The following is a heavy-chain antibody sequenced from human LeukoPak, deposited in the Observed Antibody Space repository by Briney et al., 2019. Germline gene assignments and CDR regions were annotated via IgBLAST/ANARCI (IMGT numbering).Heavy chain of an antibody. CDR2: INPNSGDT. CDR1: GYTFTGYY. J-gene: IGHJ4*02. CDR3: ARETHSSSSEVDY. V-gene: IGHV1-2*02. D-gene: IGHD6-6*01. Sequence: GASVKVSCKASGYTFTGYYFTWVGKPPGKGLEGMGWINPNSGDTNYAQKFQGRVTMTRDTSISTAYMELSRLRSDDTAVYYCARETHSSSSEVDYWGQGTLVTVSS.